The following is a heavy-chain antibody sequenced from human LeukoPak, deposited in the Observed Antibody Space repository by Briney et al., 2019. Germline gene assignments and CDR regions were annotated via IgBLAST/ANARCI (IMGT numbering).Heavy chain of an antibody. CDR2: ISYDGTYK. D-gene: IGHD3-10*01. J-gene: IGHJ4*02. CDR3: ARQDGFGGRFDY. V-gene: IGHV3-30*03. Sequence: PGGSPRLSCAASGFTFSSYGMHWVRQAPGKGLEWVAVISYDGTYKYFANSVKGRFTISRDNSKNTLYLQMTSLRAEDTAVYYCARQDGFGGRFDYWGQGTLATVSS. CDR1: GFTFSSYG.